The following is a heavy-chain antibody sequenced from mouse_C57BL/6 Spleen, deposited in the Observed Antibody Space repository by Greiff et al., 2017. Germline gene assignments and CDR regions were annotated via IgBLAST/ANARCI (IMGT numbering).Heavy chain of an antibody. CDR2: INPNNGGT. J-gene: IGHJ2*01. CDR1: GYTFTDYY. CDR3: ASSFDY. V-gene: IGHV1-26*01. Sequence: EVQLQQSGPELVKPGASVKISCKASGYTFTDYYMNWVQQSHGKSLEWIGDINPNNGGTSYNQKFKGKATLTVDKSSSTAYMELRSLTSEDSAVYYCASSFDYWGKGTTLTVSS.